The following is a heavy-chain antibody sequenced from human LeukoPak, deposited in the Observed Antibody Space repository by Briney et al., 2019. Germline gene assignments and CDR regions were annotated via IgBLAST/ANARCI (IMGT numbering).Heavy chain of an antibody. CDR1: GFTFSSYA. V-gene: IGHV3-23*01. CDR2: ISGSGGST. J-gene: IGHJ6*02. D-gene: IGHD5-18*01. Sequence: GGSLRLSCAASGFTFSSYAMSWVRQAPGKGLEWVSAISGSGGSTYYADSVKGRSTISRDNSKNTLYLQMNSLRAEDTAVYYCAKSWGYSYGSSYGMDVWGQGATVTASS. CDR3: AKSWGYSYGSSYGMDV.